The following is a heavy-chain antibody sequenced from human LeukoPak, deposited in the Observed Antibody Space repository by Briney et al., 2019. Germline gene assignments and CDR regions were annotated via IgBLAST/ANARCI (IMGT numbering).Heavy chain of an antibody. D-gene: IGHD3-3*01. J-gene: IGHJ3*02. V-gene: IGHV3-53*01. Sequence: GGSLRLSCAASGFTVSSSYLSWFRQAPGKGLEWVSVMYSGGVTYYANSVKGRFTISRDNSKNTLYLQMNSLRAEDTAVYYCARHLWSGSYDAFDIWGQGTMVTVSS. CDR3: ARHLWSGSYDAFDI. CDR2: MYSGGVT. CDR1: GFTVSSSY.